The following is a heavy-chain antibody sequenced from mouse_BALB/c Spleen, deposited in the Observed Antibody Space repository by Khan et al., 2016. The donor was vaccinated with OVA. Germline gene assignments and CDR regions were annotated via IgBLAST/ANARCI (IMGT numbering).Heavy chain of an antibody. V-gene: IGHV3-8*02. CDR3: ARSTYMYAFAY. D-gene: IGHD2-14*01. CDR1: GDSITSGY. J-gene: IGHJ3*01. Sequence: EVQLQESGPSLVKPSQTLSLTRSVTGDSITSGYWSWIRKFPGNKLEYMGYMIYSGNTYYNPSLKSRISITRHTSKNQYYLQLNSVTTEDTATYDCARSTYMYAFAYWGQGTLVTVSA. CDR2: MIYSGNT.